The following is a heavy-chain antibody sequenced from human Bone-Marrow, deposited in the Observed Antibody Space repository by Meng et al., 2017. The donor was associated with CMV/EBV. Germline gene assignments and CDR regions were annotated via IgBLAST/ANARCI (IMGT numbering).Heavy chain of an antibody. CDR2: ISAYNGNT. CDR1: GYTFTSYY. V-gene: IGHV1-18*04. CDR3: ARDRGPAKHKPLPLDY. J-gene: IGHJ4*02. Sequence: ASVKVSCKASGYTFTSYYMHWVRQAPGQGLEWMGWISAYNGNTNYAQKLQGRVTMTTDTSTSTAYMELRSLRSDDTAVYYCARDRGPAKHKPLPLDYWGQGTLVTVSS. D-gene: IGHD2-2*01.